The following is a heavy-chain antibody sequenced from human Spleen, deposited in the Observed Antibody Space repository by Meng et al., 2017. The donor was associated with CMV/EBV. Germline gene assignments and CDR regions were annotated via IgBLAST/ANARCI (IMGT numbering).Heavy chain of an antibody. CDR3: AAWRGGNGDGGFDY. CDR1: GFTFRGHG. CDR2: IAYDASST. D-gene: IGHD4-17*01. J-gene: IGHJ4*02. V-gene: IGHV3-30*03. Sequence: ASGFTFRGHGLPWVRQAPGKGLEWVANIAYDASSTSYADSVKGRFTISRDNSKNTLHLQMNSLRTEDTAVYFCAAWRGGNGDGGFDYWGQGTLVTVSS.